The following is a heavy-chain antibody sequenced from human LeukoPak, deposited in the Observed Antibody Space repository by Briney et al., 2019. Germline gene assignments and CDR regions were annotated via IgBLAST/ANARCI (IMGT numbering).Heavy chain of an antibody. CDR3: ASSRTSYRYTFDY. Sequence: SETLSLTSAVSVASISNYYWSWIRQAPGKGLEWIGYISTSGSTNYNPSLKSRVSISLDTSNIRFSLNLNFVTAANTAVYFCASSRTSYRYTFDYWGPGALVTVSS. CDR1: VASISNYY. J-gene: IGHJ4*02. CDR2: ISTSGST. V-gene: IGHV4-4*09. D-gene: IGHD5-18*01.